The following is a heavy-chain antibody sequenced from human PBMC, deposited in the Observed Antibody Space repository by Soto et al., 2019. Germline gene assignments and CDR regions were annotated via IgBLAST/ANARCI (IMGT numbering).Heavy chain of an antibody. CDR2: ISGSGGNA. J-gene: IGHJ6*01. V-gene: IGHV3-23*01. CDR1: GFTFSSYA. D-gene: IGHD1-26*01. CDR3: AKDGASGSYPPYYYFGMDV. Sequence: EVQLLESGGGLVQPGGSLRLSCAASGFTFSSYAMSWVRQAPGKGLEWVSTISGSGGNAYYADSVKGRFSISRDNSKNTLRMQMNSRRADDTAVYYCAKDGASGSYPPYYYFGMDVW.